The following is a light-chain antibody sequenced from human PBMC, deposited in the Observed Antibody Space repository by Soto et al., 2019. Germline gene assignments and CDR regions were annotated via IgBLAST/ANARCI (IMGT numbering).Light chain of an antibody. CDR3: MQALQTPPA. CDR2: LGS. CDR1: QSLLHSNGYNY. V-gene: IGKV2-28*01. Sequence: DIVMTQSPLSLPVTPGEPASISCRSSQSLLHSNGYNYLDWYLQKPGQSPQLLIYLGSNRASGVPDRFSGSGSCTDFTLKISRVEAEDVGVYYCMQALQTPPAFGQGTKLEIK. J-gene: IGKJ2*01.